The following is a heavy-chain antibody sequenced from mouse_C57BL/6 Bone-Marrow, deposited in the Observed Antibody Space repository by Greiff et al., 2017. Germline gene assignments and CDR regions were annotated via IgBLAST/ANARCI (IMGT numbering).Heavy chain of an antibody. CDR1: GFTFSSYA. CDR3: TAFGDYVRYYAMDY. D-gene: IGHD2-4*01. V-gene: IGHV5-9-1*02. CDR2: ISSGGDYL. Sequence: EVKLVESGEGLVKPGGSLKLSCAASGFTFSSYAMSWVRQTPEKRLEWVAYISSGGDYLYYADTVKGRFTISRDNARNTLYLQMSSLKSEDTAMYYCTAFGDYVRYYAMDYWGQGTSVTVSS. J-gene: IGHJ4*01.